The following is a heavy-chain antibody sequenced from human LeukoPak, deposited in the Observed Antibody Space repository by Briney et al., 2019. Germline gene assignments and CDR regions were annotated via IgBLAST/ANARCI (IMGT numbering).Heavy chain of an antibody. CDR2: IYTSGST. Sequence: PSETLSLTCTVSGVSISSYYWSWIRQPAGKGLEWIGRIYTSGSTNYNPSLKSRVTISVDTSKNHFSLTLSSVTAADTAVYYCTRGQKYISGYTVTELGSGYFDYWGQGTLVTVSS. CDR3: TRGQKYISGYTVTELGSGYFDY. J-gene: IGHJ4*02. D-gene: IGHD5-18*01. V-gene: IGHV4-4*07. CDR1: GVSISSYY.